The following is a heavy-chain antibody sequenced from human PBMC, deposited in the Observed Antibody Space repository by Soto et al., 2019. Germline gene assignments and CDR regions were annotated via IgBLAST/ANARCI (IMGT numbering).Heavy chain of an antibody. D-gene: IGHD4-17*01. CDR2: ISGSGGST. V-gene: IGHV3-23*01. J-gene: IGHJ4*02. CDR3: AKDPRGVTTVTLRFDY. CDR1: GFTFSSYA. Sequence: GGSLRLSCAASGFTFSSYAMSWVRQAPGKGLEWVSAISGSGGSTYYADSVKGRFTISRDNSKNTLYLQMNSLRAEDTAVYYCAKDPRGVTTVTLRFDYWGQGTLVTVSS.